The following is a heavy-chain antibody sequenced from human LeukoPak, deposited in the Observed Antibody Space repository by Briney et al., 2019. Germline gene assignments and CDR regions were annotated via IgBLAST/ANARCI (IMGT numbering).Heavy chain of an antibody. V-gene: IGHV3-30*18. Sequence: AGGSLRLSCAASGFTFSSYGMHWVRQAPGKGLEWVAVISYDGSNKYYADSVKGRFTISRDNSKNTLYLQMNSLRAEDTAVYYCAKSVHYDYVWGSYRGSYYFDYWGQGTLVTVSS. D-gene: IGHD3-16*02. CDR2: ISYDGSNK. CDR1: GFTFSSYG. CDR3: AKSVHYDYVWGSYRGSYYFDY. J-gene: IGHJ4*02.